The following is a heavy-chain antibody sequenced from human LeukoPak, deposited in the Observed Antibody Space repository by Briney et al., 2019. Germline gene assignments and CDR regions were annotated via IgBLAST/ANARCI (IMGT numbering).Heavy chain of an antibody. CDR2: TYHRSKWSN. Sequence: SQTLSLTCAISGDSVSTNSVAWNWIRQSPSRGLEWLGRTYHRSKWSNDYAVSVKSRITINPDTSKNQFSLQLNSVTPDDTALYYCARGKYSGFDLWGQETMVTVSS. V-gene: IGHV6-1*01. CDR3: ARGKYSGFDL. J-gene: IGHJ3*01. D-gene: IGHD2-15*01. CDR1: GDSVSTNSVA.